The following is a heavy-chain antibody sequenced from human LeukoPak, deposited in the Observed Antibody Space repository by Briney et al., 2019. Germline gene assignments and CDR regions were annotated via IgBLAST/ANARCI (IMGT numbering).Heavy chain of an antibody. D-gene: IGHD3-22*01. CDR1: GFTVSSNY. J-gene: IGHJ3*02. CDR3: ARDQSVYDSSGYYPGAFDI. V-gene: IGHV3-30*02. Sequence: GGSLRLSCAASGFTVSSNYMSWVRQAPGKGLEWVTFIRYDGSIKYYADSVKGRFTISRDNAKNSLYLQMNSLRAEDTAVYYCARDQSVYDSSGYYPGAFDIWGQGTMVTVSS. CDR2: IRYDGSIK.